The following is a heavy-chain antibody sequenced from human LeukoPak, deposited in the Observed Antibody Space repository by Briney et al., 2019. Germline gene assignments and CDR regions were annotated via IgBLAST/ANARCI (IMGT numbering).Heavy chain of an antibody. CDR2: INPNSGGT. D-gene: IGHD3-10*01. CDR1: GYTFTGYY. Sequence: ASVKVSCKASGYTFTGYYMHWVRQAPGQGLEWMGWINPNSGGTNYAQKFQGRVTMTRDTSISTVYMELNSLRAEDTAVYYCARDLSLVRSYYMDVWGKGTTVTVSS. J-gene: IGHJ6*03. CDR3: ARDLSLVRSYYMDV. V-gene: IGHV1-2*02.